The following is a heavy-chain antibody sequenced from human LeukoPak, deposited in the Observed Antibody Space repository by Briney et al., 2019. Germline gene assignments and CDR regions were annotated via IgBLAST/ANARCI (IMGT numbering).Heavy chain of an antibody. CDR2: ISAYNGNT. V-gene: IGHV1-18*01. J-gene: IGHJ4*02. D-gene: IGHD5-12*01. CDR3: ASVRYSGYESGPPNY. CDR1: GYTFTSYG. Sequence: ASVKVSCKASGYTFTSYGISWVRQAPGQGLEWMGWISAYNGNTNYAQTLQGRVTMTTDTSTSTAYMELRSLRSDDTAVYYCASVRYSGYESGPPNYWGQGTLVTVSS.